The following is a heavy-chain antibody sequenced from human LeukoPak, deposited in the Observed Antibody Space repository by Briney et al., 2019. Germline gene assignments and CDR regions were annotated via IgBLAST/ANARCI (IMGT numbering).Heavy chain of an antibody. CDR2: IYPGDSDT. CDR3: AKSGCTTANCHRGYFDS. CDR1: GYSFTNNW. V-gene: IGHV5-51*01. Sequence: GESLKIPCRGSGYSFTNNWIGWVRQMPGKGLEGMGIIYPGDSDTRYNPSFQGQVTISADKSISTAYLQWSSLKASDTAIYYCAKSGCTTANCHRGYFDSWGQGTLVTVSS. J-gene: IGHJ4*02. D-gene: IGHD2/OR15-2a*01.